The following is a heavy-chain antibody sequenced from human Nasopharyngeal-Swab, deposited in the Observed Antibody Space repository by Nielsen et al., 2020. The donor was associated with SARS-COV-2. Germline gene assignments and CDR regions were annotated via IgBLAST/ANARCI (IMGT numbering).Heavy chain of an antibody. Sequence: PGKALEWLALIYWDDDKRYSPSLKTRLTISKDTSKNQVVLTMTNMDPVDTATYYCARNLFLGYCSGGSCYPGDYPYNWFDPWGQGTLVTVSS. J-gene: IGHJ5*02. CDR3: ARNLFLGYCSGGSCYPGDYPYNWFDP. CDR2: IYWDDDK. V-gene: IGHV2-5*02. D-gene: IGHD2-15*01.